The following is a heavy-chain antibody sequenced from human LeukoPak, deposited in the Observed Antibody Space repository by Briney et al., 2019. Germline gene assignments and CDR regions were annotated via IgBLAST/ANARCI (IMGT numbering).Heavy chain of an antibody. CDR1: GYSISSGYH. V-gene: IGHV4-38-2*02. J-gene: IGHJ4*02. CDR3: ARGGDRPAADY. CDR2: IYHSGST. Sequence: SEALSLTCTVSGYSISSGYHWGWIRQPPGKGLEWIGSIYHSGSTYYNPSLKSRVTISVDTSKNQFSLKLSSVTAADTAVYYCARGGDRPAADYWGQGTLVTVSS. D-gene: IGHD2-2*01.